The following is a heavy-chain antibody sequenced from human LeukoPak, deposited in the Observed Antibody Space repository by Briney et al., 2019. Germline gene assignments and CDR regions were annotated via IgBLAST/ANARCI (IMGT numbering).Heavy chain of an antibody. Sequence: ASVKVSCKASGYTFTGYYMHWVRQAPGQGLEWMGWINPNSGGTNYAQKFQGRVTMTRDTSISTAYMELSRLRSDDTAVYYCARGFYDYVWGSYRQILGTDYWGQGTLVTVSS. CDR2: INPNSGGT. CDR3: ARGFYDYVWGSYRQILGTDY. CDR1: GYTFTGYY. V-gene: IGHV1-2*02. J-gene: IGHJ4*02. D-gene: IGHD3-16*02.